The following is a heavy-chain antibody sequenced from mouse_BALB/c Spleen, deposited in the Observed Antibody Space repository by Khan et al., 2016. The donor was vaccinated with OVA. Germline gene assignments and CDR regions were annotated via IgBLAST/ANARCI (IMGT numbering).Heavy chain of an antibody. CDR1: GYSITSDYA. CDR2: ISYSGST. D-gene: IGHD1-1*01. CDR3: ARQNYYVYAMDY. J-gene: IGHJ4*01. V-gene: IGHV3-2*02. Sequence: EVQLQESGPGLVKPSQSLSLTCTVTGYSITSDYAWNWIRQFPGNKLEWMGYISYSGSTSYNPSLRSRISITRDTSKNQFFLQLNSVTTEDTATFYCARQNYYVYAMDYWGQGTSGTVSS.